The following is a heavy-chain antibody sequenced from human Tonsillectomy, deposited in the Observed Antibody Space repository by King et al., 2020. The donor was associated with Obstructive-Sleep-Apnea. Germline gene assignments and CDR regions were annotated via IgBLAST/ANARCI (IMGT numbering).Heavy chain of an antibody. CDR3: ARGGYTSSWYCYYFDF. D-gene: IGHD6-13*01. Sequence: VQLVESGGGLVQPGRSLRLSCAASGFTFSSYWMSWVRQAPGKGLEWVANIIQDGGEKYYVDSVKGRFTISRDIAKNSLYLQMNSLRAEDTAVYYCARGGYTSSWYCYYFDFWGQGTLVTVSS. J-gene: IGHJ4*02. CDR2: IIQDGGEK. V-gene: IGHV3-7*01. CDR1: GFTFSSYW.